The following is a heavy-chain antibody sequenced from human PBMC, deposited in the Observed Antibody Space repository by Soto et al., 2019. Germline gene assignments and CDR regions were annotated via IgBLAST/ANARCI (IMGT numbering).Heavy chain of an antibody. CDR2: ITSSSSYT. Sequence: QVQLVEPGGGLVKPGGSLRLSCAASGFTFSDYYMSWIRQAPGKGREWVSYITSSSSYTNYADSVKGRFTISRDNAKNSLYLQMNSLRAEDTAVYYCARGHRYGMDVWGQGTTVTVSS. V-gene: IGHV3-11*05. CDR1: GFTFSDYY. J-gene: IGHJ6*02. CDR3: ARGHRYGMDV.